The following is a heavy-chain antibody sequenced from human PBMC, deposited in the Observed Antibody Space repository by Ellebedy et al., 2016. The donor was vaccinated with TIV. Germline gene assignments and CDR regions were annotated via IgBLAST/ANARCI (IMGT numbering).Heavy chain of an antibody. CDR2: ISSTCSRT. CDR3: AKGRGGGSDTSAPRYYCDD. J-gene: IGHJ4*02. CDR1: GFTFSSYA. D-gene: IGHD6-19*01. V-gene: IGHV3-23*01. Sequence: ESLKISCAASGFTFSSYAMLWVRHAPGKGLEWVSTISSTCSRTYYEDSVDGRFIISRDNAKKTPDLQMNSLRAADTAVYYCAKGRGGGSDTSAPRYYCDDWGLGTLVTVSS.